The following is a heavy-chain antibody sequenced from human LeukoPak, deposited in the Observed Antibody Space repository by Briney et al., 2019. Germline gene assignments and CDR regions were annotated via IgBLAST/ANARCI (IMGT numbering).Heavy chain of an antibody. V-gene: IGHV3-21*01. Sequence: PGGSLRLSCAASGFTFSSYSMNWVRQAPGKGLEWVSSISSSSSYIYYADSVKGRLTISRDNAKNSLYLQMNSLRAEDTAVYYCAREVGGYSYGIFDYWGQGTLVTVSS. D-gene: IGHD5-18*01. CDR3: AREVGGYSYGIFDY. CDR1: GFTFSSYS. J-gene: IGHJ4*02. CDR2: ISSSSSYI.